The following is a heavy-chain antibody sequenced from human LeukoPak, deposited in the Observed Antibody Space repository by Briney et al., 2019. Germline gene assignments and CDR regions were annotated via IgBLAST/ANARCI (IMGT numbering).Heavy chain of an antibody. V-gene: IGHV4-39*07. CDR3: ARGRKYVATIIN. CDR2: IYYSGST. Sequence: PSEALSLTCTVSGGSISSSSYYWGWIRQPPGKGLEWIGSIYYSGSTYYNPSLKSRVTISVGTSKNQFSLKLSSVTAADTAVYYCARGRKYVATIINWGQGTLVTVSS. CDR1: GGSISSSSYY. D-gene: IGHD5-24*01. J-gene: IGHJ4*02.